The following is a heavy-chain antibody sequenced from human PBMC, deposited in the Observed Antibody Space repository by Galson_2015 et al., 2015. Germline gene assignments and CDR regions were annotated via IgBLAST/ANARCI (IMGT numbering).Heavy chain of an antibody. Sequence: SLRLSCAASGFSFSSYSMNWVRQAPGKGLEWVSYISSSSTIHYTDSVKGRFTISRDNAKNSLYLQMNSLRAEDTAVYYCARAADLDYWGQGALVTVSS. CDR1: GFSFSSYS. D-gene: IGHD6-13*01. CDR3: ARAADLDY. V-gene: IGHV3-48*01. CDR2: ISSSSTI. J-gene: IGHJ4*02.